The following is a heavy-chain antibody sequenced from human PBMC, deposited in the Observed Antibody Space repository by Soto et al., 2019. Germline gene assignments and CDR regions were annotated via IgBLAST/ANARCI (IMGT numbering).Heavy chain of an antibody. Sequence: QITLKESGPTLVKPTQTPTLTCPFSGFSLSTSGVGVGWIRQPPGKALEWLALIYWDDDKRYSPSLKSRLTITKDTPKNHVVLTMTNMDPVDTATYYCAHSLIGFLEWLGWFDPWGQGTLVTVAS. V-gene: IGHV2-5*02. CDR3: AHSLIGFLEWLGWFDP. D-gene: IGHD3-3*01. CDR2: IYWDDDK. CDR1: GFSLSTSGVG. J-gene: IGHJ5*02.